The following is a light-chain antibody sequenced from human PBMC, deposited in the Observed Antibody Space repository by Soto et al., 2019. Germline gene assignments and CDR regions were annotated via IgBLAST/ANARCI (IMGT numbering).Light chain of an antibody. Sequence: EIVMTQSPATLSVSPGERATLSCRASQSVSGNLAWYQQKPGQAPRLLIYGASTRATGIPARFSGSGSGTEFALTISSLQSEDFAVYYCQQYNNWPSTFGQGTKVEIK. CDR2: GAS. CDR3: QQYNNWPST. J-gene: IGKJ1*01. V-gene: IGKV3D-15*01. CDR1: QSVSGN.